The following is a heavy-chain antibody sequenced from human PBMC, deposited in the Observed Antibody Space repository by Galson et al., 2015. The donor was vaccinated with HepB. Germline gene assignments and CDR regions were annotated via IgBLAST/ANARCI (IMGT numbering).Heavy chain of an antibody. D-gene: IGHD6-6*01. CDR1: GGSISSGGYY. CDR3: ARVARGIAARRFDY. Sequence: TLSLTCTVSGGSISSGGYYWSWIRQHPGKGLEWIGYIYYSGSTYYNPSLKSRVTISVDTSKNQFSLKLSSVTAADTAVYYCARVARGIAARRFDYWGQGTLVTVSS. CDR2: IYYSGST. J-gene: IGHJ4*02. V-gene: IGHV4-31*03.